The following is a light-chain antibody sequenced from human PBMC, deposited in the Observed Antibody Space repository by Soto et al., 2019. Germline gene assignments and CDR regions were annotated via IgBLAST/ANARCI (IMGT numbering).Light chain of an antibody. J-gene: IGKJ5*01. Sequence: EIVLTQSPGTLSLSPGERATLSCRASHIVSSSYLAWYQQKPGQAPRLLIYGASSRATGIPDRFSGSGSGTEFTLTISRLEPEDFAVYYCQQYGSSPPITFGQGTRLEIK. CDR3: QQYGSSPPIT. CDR1: HIVSSSY. V-gene: IGKV3-20*01. CDR2: GAS.